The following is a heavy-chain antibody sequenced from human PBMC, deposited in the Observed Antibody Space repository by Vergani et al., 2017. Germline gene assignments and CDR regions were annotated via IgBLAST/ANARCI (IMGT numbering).Heavy chain of an antibody. CDR3: ARAPSGYVPYGMDV. D-gene: IGHD5-12*01. Sequence: EVQLVESGGGLVQPGGSLRLSCAASGFTFSSYDMHWVRQATGKGLEWVSAIGTAGDTYYPGSVKGRFTISRENAKNSLYLQMNSLRAGDTAVYYCARAPSGYVPYGMDVWGQGTTVTVSS. J-gene: IGHJ6*02. V-gene: IGHV3-13*01. CDR1: GFTFSSYD. CDR2: IGTAGDT.